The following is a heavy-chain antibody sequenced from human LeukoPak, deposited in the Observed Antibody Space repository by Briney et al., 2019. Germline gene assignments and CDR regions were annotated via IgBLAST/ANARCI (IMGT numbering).Heavy chain of an antibody. Sequence: GGSLRLSCAASGFTVSSTYMSWVRQAPGKGLEWVSVIYGGGTTSYADSVKGRFIISRDNAKNTLYLQMNSLRVEDTAVYYCTRGSYYFHYWGQGTLVTVSS. CDR2: IYGGGTT. CDR3: TRGSYYFHY. V-gene: IGHV3-53*01. J-gene: IGHJ4*02. CDR1: GFTVSSTY.